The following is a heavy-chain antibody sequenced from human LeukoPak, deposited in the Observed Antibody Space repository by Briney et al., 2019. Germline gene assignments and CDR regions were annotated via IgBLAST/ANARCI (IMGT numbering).Heavy chain of an antibody. J-gene: IGHJ4*02. CDR3: ARGRRRDSFDY. Sequence: SETLSLTCAVYGGSLSDSYWSWIRQPPGKGLEWIGEINYSGGTNYSPSLKSRVTISIDTAKNHFSLKLSSVTAADTAVYYCARGRRRDSFDYWGQGTLVTVSS. D-gene: IGHD5-24*01. CDR2: INYSGGT. V-gene: IGHV4-34*01. CDR1: GGSLSDSY.